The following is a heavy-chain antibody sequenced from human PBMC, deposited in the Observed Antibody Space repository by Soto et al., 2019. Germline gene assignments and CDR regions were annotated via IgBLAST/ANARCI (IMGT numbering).Heavy chain of an antibody. V-gene: IGHV3-23*01. Sequence: PGGSLRLSCEASGFTFGNYAMTWVRQGPGKGLEWVSALSGSATNTYYADSVKGRFTISRDNAKNSLYLQMNSLRAEDTAVYYCAASIADYFDYWGQGTLVTVSS. CDR2: LSGSATNT. CDR1: GFTFGNYA. CDR3: AASIADYFDY. J-gene: IGHJ4*02. D-gene: IGHD6-6*01.